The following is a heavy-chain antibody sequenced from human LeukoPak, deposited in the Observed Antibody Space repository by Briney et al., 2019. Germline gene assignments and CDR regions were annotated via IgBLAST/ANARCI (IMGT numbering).Heavy chain of an antibody. Sequence: SETLSLTCTVSGGSISSSSYYWSWIRQPPGKGLEWIGYIYYSGSTNYNPSLKSRVTISVDTSKNQFSLRLSSVAAADTAVYYCARVTGYMVEDYFDYWGQGTLVTVSS. V-gene: IGHV4-61*01. D-gene: IGHD5-12*01. CDR3: ARVTGYMVEDYFDY. J-gene: IGHJ4*02. CDR1: GGSISSSSYY. CDR2: IYYSGST.